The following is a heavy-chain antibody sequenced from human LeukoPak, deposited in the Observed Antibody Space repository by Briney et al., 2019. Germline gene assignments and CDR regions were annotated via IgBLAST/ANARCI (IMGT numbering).Heavy chain of an antibody. V-gene: IGHV3-74*01. J-gene: IGHJ4*02. CDR3: ARDGYYYDSSGDYRYFDY. D-gene: IGHD3-22*01. CDR1: GFTFSSYW. Sequence: PGGSLRLSCAASGFTFSSYWMHWVRQAPGKGLVWVSRINSDGSSTSYADSVKGRFTISRDNAKNTLYLQMNSLRAEDTAVYYCARDGYYYDSSGDYRYFDYWGQGTLVTVSS. CDR2: INSDGSST.